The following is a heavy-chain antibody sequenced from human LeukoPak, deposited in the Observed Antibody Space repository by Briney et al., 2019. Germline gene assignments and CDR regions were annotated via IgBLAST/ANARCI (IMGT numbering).Heavy chain of an antibody. CDR2: ISAYNGNT. V-gene: IGHV1-18*01. D-gene: IGHD1-7*01. CDR3: ARSKRVTGTTSYYYMDV. J-gene: IGHJ6*03. CDR1: GYTFTSYG. Sequence: ASVKVSCKASGYTFTSYGISWVRQAPGQGLEWMGWISAYNGNTNYAQKLQGRVTMTTDTSTSTAYMELRSLRSDDTAVYYCARSKRVTGTTSYYYMDVWGKGTTVTVSS.